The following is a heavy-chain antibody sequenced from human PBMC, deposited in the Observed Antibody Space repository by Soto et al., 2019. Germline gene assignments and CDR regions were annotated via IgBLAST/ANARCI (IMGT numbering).Heavy chain of an antibody. CDR3: ACIFSGGYGYGFYYYGMDV. D-gene: IGHD5-18*01. CDR1: GGSISSSSYY. Sequence: SETLSLTCTVSGGSISSSSYYWGWIRQPPGKGMEWIGSIYYSGSTYYNPSLKSRVTISVDTSKNQFSMKLSSVTAADTAVYYCACIFSGGYGYGFYYYGMDVWGQGTTVTVSS. J-gene: IGHJ6*02. V-gene: IGHV4-39*01. CDR2: IYYSGST.